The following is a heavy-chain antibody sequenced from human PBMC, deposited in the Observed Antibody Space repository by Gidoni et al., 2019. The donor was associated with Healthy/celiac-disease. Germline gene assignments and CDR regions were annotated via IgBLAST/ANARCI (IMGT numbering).Heavy chain of an antibody. CDR1: GFTFSSYG. CDR2: IWYDGSNK. V-gene: IGHV3-33*01. J-gene: IGHJ6*02. D-gene: IGHD2-21*01. Sequence: QVQLVESGGGVVQPGRSLRLSCAASGFTFSSYGMHWVRQAPGKGLEWVAVIWYDGSNKYYADSVKGRFTISRDNSKNTLYLQMNSLRAEDTAVYYCARGPRRVIGFNWYYGMDVWGQGTTVTVSS. CDR3: ARGPRRVIGFNWYYGMDV.